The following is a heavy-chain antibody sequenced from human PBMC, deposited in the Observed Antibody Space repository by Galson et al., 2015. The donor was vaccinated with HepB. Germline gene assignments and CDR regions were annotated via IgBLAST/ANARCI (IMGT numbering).Heavy chain of an antibody. CDR2: ISWNSGSI. Sequence: SLRLSCAASGFNFDDSAMHWVRQAPGKGLEWVSGISWNSGSIGYADSVKGRFTISRDNAKNSLYLQMNSLRAEDTALYYCAKDSLYDFWSGYSYYYYYYMDVWGKWTTVTVPS. V-gene: IGHV3-9*01. CDR3: AKDSLYDFWSGYSYYYYYYMDV. J-gene: IGHJ6*03. D-gene: IGHD3-3*01. CDR1: GFNFDDSA.